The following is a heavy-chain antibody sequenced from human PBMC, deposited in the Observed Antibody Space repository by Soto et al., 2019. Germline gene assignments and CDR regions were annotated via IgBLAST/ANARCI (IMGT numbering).Heavy chain of an antibody. D-gene: IGHD2-2*01. V-gene: IGHV3-30-3*01. CDR1: GFTFSSYA. CDR3: AREVPYGMDV. J-gene: IGHJ6*02. CDR2: ISYDGSNK. Sequence: QVQLVESGGGVVQPGRSLRLSCAASGFTFSSYAMHWVGQAPGKGLEWVAVISYDGSNKYYADSVKGRFTISRDNSKNTLYLQMNSLRAEDTAVYYCAREVPYGMDVWGQGTTVTVSS.